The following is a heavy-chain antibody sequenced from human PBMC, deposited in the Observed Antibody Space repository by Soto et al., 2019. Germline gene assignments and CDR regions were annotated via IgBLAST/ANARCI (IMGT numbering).Heavy chain of an antibody. CDR1: GGSISSYY. J-gene: IGHJ4*02. CDR3: ARRWGRTFDY. V-gene: IGHV4-59*08. D-gene: IGHD7-27*01. CDR2: IYYSGST. Sequence: SETLSLTCTVSGGSISSYYWSLIRQPPGKGLEWIGYIYYSGSTNYNPSLKSRVTISVDTSKNQFSLKLSSVTAADTAVYYCARRWGRTFDYWGQGTLVTVSS.